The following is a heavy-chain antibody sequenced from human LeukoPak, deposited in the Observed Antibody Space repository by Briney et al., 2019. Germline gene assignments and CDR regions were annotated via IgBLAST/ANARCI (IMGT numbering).Heavy chain of an antibody. J-gene: IGHJ4*02. CDR2: NNSDGNYI. D-gene: IGHD3-3*01. Sequence: GGSLRLSCAASGFNFNTYWMHWVRHAPGEGVVWVSRNNSDGNYITYADSVKGRFTISRDNAKNTLYLQMNGLRVEDTAVYYCATGVGYRWGQGTLVTVSS. V-gene: IGHV3-74*01. CDR1: GFNFNTYW. CDR3: ATGVGYR.